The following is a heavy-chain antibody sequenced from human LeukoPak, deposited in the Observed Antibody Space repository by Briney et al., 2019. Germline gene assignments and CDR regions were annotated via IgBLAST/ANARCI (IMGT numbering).Heavy chain of an antibody. D-gene: IGHD5-12*01. J-gene: IGHJ4*02. CDR3: ARDIPNSGYDGGY. CDR1: GYTFTDYY. V-gene: IGHV1-2*02. Sequence: GASVKVSCKASGYTFTDYYMHWVRQAPGQGLEWMGWINPNGGATEYAQRFQGRVTMTRDKSIRTAYLDLSRLTSDDTAVYYCARDIPNSGYDGGYWGQGTLVTVSS. CDR2: INPNGGAT.